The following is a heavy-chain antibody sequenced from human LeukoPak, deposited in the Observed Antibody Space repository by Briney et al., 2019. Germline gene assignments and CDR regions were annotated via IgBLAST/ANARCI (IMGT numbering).Heavy chain of an antibody. J-gene: IGHJ6*02. Sequence: SETLSLTCTVSGGSISSSSYYWGWIRQPPGKGLEWIGNIYYSGSTYYNPSLKSRVTISVDTSKNQFSLNLSSVSAADTAVYYYASGDCSGGRCGGFYYYYGMNVWGQGTTVTVSS. CDR2: IYYSGST. D-gene: IGHD2-15*01. V-gene: IGHV4-39*01. CDR1: GGSISSSSYY. CDR3: ASGDCSGGRCGGFYYYYGMNV.